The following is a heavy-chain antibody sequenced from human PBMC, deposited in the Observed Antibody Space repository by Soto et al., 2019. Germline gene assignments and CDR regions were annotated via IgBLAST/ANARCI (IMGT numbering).Heavy chain of an antibody. CDR2: IYYSGAT. V-gene: IGHV4-30-4*01. D-gene: IGHD3-22*01. CDR1: GDSINNYDHF. J-gene: IGHJ5*02. Sequence: SETLSLTCTVSGDSINNYDHFWTWIRQKPGEGLEWIGYIYYSGATYYSPSLQTRVSMSLHKSQNYFSLQLTSVTAADSAVYYCATTNGAYSYDSVSWGQGTLVTVSS. CDR3: ATTNGAYSYDSVS.